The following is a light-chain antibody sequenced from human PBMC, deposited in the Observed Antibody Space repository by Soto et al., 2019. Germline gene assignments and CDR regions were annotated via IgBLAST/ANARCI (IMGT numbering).Light chain of an antibody. J-gene: IGLJ1*01. V-gene: IGLV2-8*01. CDR2: DVT. CDR3: SSYAGTHIV. CDR1: SSDVGGYDY. Sequence: QSALTQPPSASGSPGQSVTISCTGTSSDVGGYDYVSWYQQHPGKAPKLMIYDVTKRPSGVPDRFSGSKSANTASLTVSGLQAEDEADYYCSSYAGTHIVFGTGTKLTVL.